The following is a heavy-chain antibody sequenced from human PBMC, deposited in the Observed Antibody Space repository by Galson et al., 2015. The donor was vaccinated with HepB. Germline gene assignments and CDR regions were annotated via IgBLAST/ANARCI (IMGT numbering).Heavy chain of an antibody. CDR2: ISYDGSNK. J-gene: IGHJ3*02. Sequence: SLRLSCAASGFTFSSYAMHWVRQAPGKGLEWVAGISYDGSNKYYADSVKGRFTISSDNSKNTLYLQLNSLRAEDTAVYYCPTLTGYGGPYAFDIWGQGTMVTVSS. V-gene: IGHV3-30-3*01. D-gene: IGHD4-23*01. CDR1: GFTFSSYA. CDR3: PTLTGYGGPYAFDI.